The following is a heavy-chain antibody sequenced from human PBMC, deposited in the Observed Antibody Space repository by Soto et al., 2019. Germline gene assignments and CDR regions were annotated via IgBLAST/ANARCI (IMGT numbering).Heavy chain of an antibody. V-gene: IGHV4-34*01. CDR2: INHSGST. Sequence: SETLSLTCAVYGGSFSGYYWSWIRQPPGKGLEWIGEINHSGSTNYNPSLKSRVTISVDTSKNQFSLKLSSVTAADTAVYYCARGGRNVLRFLEWLPRVYYYGMDVWGQGTTVTVSS. J-gene: IGHJ6*02. D-gene: IGHD3-3*01. CDR3: ARGGRNVLRFLEWLPRVYYYGMDV. CDR1: GGSFSGYY.